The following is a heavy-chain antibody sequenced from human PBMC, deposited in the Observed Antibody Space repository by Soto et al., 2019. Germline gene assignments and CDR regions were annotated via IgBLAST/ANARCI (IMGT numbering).Heavy chain of an antibody. CDR1: GFAFSNYS. CDR3: ARDTYGMDV. Sequence: QPGGSLRLSCAASGFAFSNYSMHWVRQAPGKGLEWVAVISYDGSNKYYADSVKGRFTISRDNSKNALYVEMNSLRVEDTAVYYCARDTYGMDVWGQGTTVTVSS. CDR2: ISYDGSNK. J-gene: IGHJ6*02. V-gene: IGHV3-30-3*01.